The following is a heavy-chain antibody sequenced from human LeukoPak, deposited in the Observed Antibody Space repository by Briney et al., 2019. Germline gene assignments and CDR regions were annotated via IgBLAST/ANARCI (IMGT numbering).Heavy chain of an antibody. D-gene: IGHD3-3*01. Sequence: GGSLRLSCAASGFTFSNYAMSWVRQAPGKGLEWVSSITGSGGSTYYADSVKGRFTISRDNSKNALYLQMSSLRAEDTAVYYCAKDKGDFWSGHHYWGQGTLVTVSS. V-gene: IGHV3-23*01. CDR2: ITGSGGST. CDR1: GFTFSNYA. J-gene: IGHJ4*02. CDR3: AKDKGDFWSGHHY.